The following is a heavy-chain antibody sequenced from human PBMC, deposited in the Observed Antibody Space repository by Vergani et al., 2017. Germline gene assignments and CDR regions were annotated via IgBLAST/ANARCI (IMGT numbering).Heavy chain of an antibody. CDR1: GGSISSGDYY. V-gene: IGHV4-30-4*08. J-gene: IGHJ5*02. Sequence: QVQLQESGPGLVKPSQTLSLTCTVSGGSISSGDYYWSWIRQPPGKGLEWIGYINYSGSTYYNPSLKSRVTISVDTSKNQFSLKLSSVTAADTAVYYCARVVHVWFVARAGPFDPWGQGTLVTVSS. D-gene: IGHD3-10*01. CDR2: INYSGST. CDR3: ARVVHVWFVARAGPFDP.